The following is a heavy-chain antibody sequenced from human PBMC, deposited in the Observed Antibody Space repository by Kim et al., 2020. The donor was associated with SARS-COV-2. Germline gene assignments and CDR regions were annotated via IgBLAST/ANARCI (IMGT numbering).Heavy chain of an antibody. J-gene: IGHJ5*02. D-gene: IGHD2-15*01. V-gene: IGHV4-39*01. Sequence: SETLSLTCTVSGGSISSSSYYWGWIRQPPGKGLEWIGSIYYSGSTYYNPSLKSRVTISVDTSKNQFSLKLSSVTAADTAVYYCARVVAAPPGCFGFDPWGQGTLVTVSS. CDR3: ARVVAAPPGCFGFDP. CDR2: IYYSGST. CDR1: GGSISSSSYY.